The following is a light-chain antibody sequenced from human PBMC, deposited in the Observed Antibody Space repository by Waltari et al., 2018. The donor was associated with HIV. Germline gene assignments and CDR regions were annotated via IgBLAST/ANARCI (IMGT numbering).Light chain of an antibody. CDR3: SSVANSVTLSVL. CDR1: SSSLGYSNY. Sequence: QFALTQPASVSGSPGQSITISCSGTSSSLGYSNYVFWYQPHPGKAPKLMIYEVSNRPSGISNRFSGSKSGNTASLTISALQAEDEADYFCSSVANSVTLSVLFGGGTKLTVL. J-gene: IGLJ3*02. CDR2: EVS. V-gene: IGLV2-14*01.